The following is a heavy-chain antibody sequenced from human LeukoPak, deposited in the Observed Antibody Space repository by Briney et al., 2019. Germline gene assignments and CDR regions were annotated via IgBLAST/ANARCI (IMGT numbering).Heavy chain of an antibody. Sequence: PGRSLRLSCTAAGFTFSSYGMHWVRQAPGKGLEWVAVISYDGSNKYYADSVKGRFTISRDNSKNTLYLQMNSLRAEDTAVYYCAKDLRPSRYSGSYWRSFDYWGQGTLVTVSS. D-gene: IGHD1-26*01. V-gene: IGHV3-30*18. CDR2: ISYDGSNK. CDR3: AKDLRPSRYSGSYWRSFDY. J-gene: IGHJ4*02. CDR1: GFTFSSYG.